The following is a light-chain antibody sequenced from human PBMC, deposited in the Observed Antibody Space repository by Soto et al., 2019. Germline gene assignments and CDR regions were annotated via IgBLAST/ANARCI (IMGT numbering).Light chain of an antibody. Sequence: DIQMTQSPSTLSASVGDRVTITYRASQYMTNWLAWYQQKPGKAPKLLIYDASTLESGVPSRFSGSGYGTEFTLTISSLQPDDFATYYCQQYKVYSQTFGQGTKVEMK. V-gene: IGKV1-5*01. CDR3: QQYKVYSQT. CDR2: DAS. CDR1: QYMTNW. J-gene: IGKJ1*01.